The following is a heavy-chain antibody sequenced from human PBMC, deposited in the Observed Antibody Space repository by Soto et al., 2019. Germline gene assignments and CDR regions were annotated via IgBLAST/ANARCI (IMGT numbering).Heavy chain of an antibody. D-gene: IGHD3-10*01. Sequence: QVQLVQSGAEVKKPGASVKVSCKASGYTFTSYGISWVRQAPGQGLEWMGWISAYNGNTNYAQKLQGRVTMTTDTTTRTAYMELRSLRSDDAAVYYCARAYCSGSSNPAPHYYYYGMDVWGQGTTVTVSS. CDR1: GYTFTSYG. V-gene: IGHV1-18*04. CDR2: ISAYNGNT. CDR3: ARAYCSGSSNPAPHYYYYGMDV. J-gene: IGHJ6*02.